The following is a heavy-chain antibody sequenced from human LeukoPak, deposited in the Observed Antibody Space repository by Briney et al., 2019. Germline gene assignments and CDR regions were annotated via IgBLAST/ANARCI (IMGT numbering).Heavy chain of an antibody. V-gene: IGHV1-69*13. J-gene: IGHJ5*02. CDR2: IIPIFDTA. Sequence: SVQVSCKASAGTFSTYDIIWLRQPPGQELEWMGGIIPIFDTANYEQQFQGRVTITSDESTSTAYKELSSLRSEDTAVYYCARSAVSAILVYCSSTSCHRRWFDLWGRGTLVSVSS. CDR1: AGTFSTYD. D-gene: IGHD2-2*02. CDR3: ARSAVSAILVYCSSTSCHRRWFDL.